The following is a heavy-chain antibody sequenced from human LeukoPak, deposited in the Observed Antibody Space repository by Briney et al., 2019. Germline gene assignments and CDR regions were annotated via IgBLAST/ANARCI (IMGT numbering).Heavy chain of an antibody. Sequence: GGSLRLSCAASGFTFDSYGMNWVRQAPGKGLEWISSISSSSTYIYYADSVKGRFTISRDNAKNSLYLQMNSLRAEDTAVYYCARAYCSSARCSYYFDSWGQGTLVTVSS. CDR2: ISSSSTYI. J-gene: IGHJ4*02. V-gene: IGHV3-21*01. D-gene: IGHD2-2*01. CDR3: ARAYCSSARCSYYFDS. CDR1: GFTFDSYG.